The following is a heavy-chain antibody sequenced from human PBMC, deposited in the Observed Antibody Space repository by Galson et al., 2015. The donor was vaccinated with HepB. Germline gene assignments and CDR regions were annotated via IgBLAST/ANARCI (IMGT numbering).Heavy chain of an antibody. CDR2: IWYDGSNK. CDR3: AREGPYDYGDYVSHQPPSSNAFDI. Sequence: SLRLSCAASGFTFSSYGMHWVRQAPGKGLEWVAVIWYDGSNKYYADSVKGRFTISRDNSKNTLYLQMNSLRAEDTAVYYCAREGPYDYGDYVSHQPPSSNAFDIWGQGTMATVSS. V-gene: IGHV3-33*01. CDR1: GFTFSSYG. J-gene: IGHJ3*02. D-gene: IGHD4-17*01.